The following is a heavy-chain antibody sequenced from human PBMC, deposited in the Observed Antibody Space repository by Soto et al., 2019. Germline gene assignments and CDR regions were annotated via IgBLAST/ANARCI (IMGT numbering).Heavy chain of an antibody. D-gene: IGHD2-15*01. CDR3: ARGGRYCSGGSCSSAEYFQH. CDR1: GGSISSGGYS. J-gene: IGHJ1*01. CDR2: IYHSGST. Sequence: SETLSLTCAVSGGSISSGGYSWSWIRQPPGKGLEWIGYIYHSGSTYYNPSLKSRVTISVDRSKNQFSLKLSSATAADTAVYYCARGGRYCSGGSCSSAEYFQHWGQGTLVTVSS. V-gene: IGHV4-30-2*01.